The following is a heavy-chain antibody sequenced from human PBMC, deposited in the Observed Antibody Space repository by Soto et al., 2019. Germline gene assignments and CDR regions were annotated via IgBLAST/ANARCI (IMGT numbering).Heavy chain of an antibody. CDR2: INHSGST. CDR1: GGSFSGYN. D-gene: IGHD6-6*01. V-gene: IGHV4-34*01. J-gene: IGHJ6*02. Sequence: SETLSLTCAVYGGSFSGYNWSWIRQPPGKGLEWIGEINHSGSTNYNPSLKSRVTISVGTSKNQFSLKLSSVTAADTAVYYCARQSSPNYYYYGMDVWGQGTTVTVS. CDR3: ARQSSPNYYYYGMDV.